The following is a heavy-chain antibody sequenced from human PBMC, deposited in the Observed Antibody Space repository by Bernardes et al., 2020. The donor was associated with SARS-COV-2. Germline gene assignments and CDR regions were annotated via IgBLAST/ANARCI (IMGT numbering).Heavy chain of an antibody. CDR1: GFIFSSYW. J-gene: IGHJ4*02. Sequence: GGSLRLSCAPSGFIFSSYWMHWVRQVPGKGLVWVSRIDNGGTTTNYADSVKGRFTISRDNAKNMLYLEMNSLRVEDTAVYYCTRDIGGAASFWGQGTLVTVSS. CDR2: IDNGGTTT. D-gene: IGHD1-26*01. CDR3: TRDIGGAASF. V-gene: IGHV3-74*01.